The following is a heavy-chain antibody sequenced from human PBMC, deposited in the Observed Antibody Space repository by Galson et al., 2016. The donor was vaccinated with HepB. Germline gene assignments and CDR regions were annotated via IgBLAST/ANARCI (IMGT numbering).Heavy chain of an antibody. Sequence: SLRLSCAASGFTFSRYGMHWVRQGPGKGLEWVAVIWYDGSKKDYADSVKGRSTISRDNSKNTLYLQMNSLRVEDTAVYYCAAYCGGDCYPTPWGQGTLVTVSS. CDR1: GFTFSRYG. D-gene: IGHD2-21*02. CDR3: AAYCGGDCYPTP. V-gene: IGHV3-33*01. CDR2: IWYDGSKK. J-gene: IGHJ5*02.